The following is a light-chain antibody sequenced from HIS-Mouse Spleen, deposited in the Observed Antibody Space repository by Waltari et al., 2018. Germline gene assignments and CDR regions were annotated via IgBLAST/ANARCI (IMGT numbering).Light chain of an antibody. Sequence: SYVLTQPPSVSVAPGQTARITCGGNNIGSKSVHWYQQKPGKAPVLVVYDDSDRPSGIPEVFSDANSGNTATLTISRVEAGDEADYYCQVWDSSSDHRVFGGGTKLTVL. CDR3: QVWDSSSDHRV. J-gene: IGLJ3*02. V-gene: IGLV3-21*02. CDR2: DDS. CDR1: NIGSKS.